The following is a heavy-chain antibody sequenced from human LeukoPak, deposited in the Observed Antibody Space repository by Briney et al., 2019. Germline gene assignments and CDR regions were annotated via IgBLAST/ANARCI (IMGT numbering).Heavy chain of an antibody. V-gene: IGHV3-7*01. D-gene: IGHD6-19*01. CDR1: GFIFSRYW. Sequence: GSLRLSCATSGFIFSRYWMSWVRQAPGKGLEWVANINQDESERNYVDSVKGRFTISRDNAKNSLDLQMNSLRAEDTAVYYCARYGNGEWLAHYAFDVWGQGTMVTVAS. J-gene: IGHJ3*01. CDR3: ARYGNGEWLAHYAFDV. CDR2: INQDESER.